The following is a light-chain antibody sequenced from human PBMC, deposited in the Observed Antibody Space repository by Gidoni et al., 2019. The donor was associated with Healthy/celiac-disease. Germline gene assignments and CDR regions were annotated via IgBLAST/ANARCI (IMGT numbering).Light chain of an antibody. V-gene: IGKV3-20*01. Sequence: EIVLTLSPGTLSLSPGERATLSCRARQSVSSSYLAWYQQKPGQAPRRLIYGASSRATGIPDRFRGSGSGTDITLTISRLGPEDSAVYYCQQYGSSRYTFGQXTKLEIK. CDR2: GAS. CDR1: QSVSSSY. CDR3: QQYGSSRYT. J-gene: IGKJ2*01.